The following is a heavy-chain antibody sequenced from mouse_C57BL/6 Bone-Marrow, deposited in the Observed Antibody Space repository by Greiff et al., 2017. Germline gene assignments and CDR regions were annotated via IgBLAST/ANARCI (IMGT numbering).Heavy chain of an antibody. V-gene: IGHV2-9*01. D-gene: IGHD1-1*01. J-gene: IGHJ3*01. Sequence: VHLVESGPGLVAPSQSLSITCTVSGFSLPSYGVAWVRQPPGKGLEWLGVIWGGGSTNYNSALMSRLSISKDNSKSQVFLKMNSLQTDDTAMYYCAKNYYGRGAWFAYWGQGTLVTVSA. CDR3: AKNYYGRGAWFAY. CDR1: GFSLPSYG. CDR2: IWGGGST.